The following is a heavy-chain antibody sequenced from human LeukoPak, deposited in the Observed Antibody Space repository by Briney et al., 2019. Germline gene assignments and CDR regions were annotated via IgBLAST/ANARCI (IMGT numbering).Heavy chain of an antibody. Sequence: GGSLRLSCAASGFTFSSYWMSWVRQAPGKGLEWVANIKQDGSEKYYVDSVKGRFTISRDNAKNSLYLQMNSLRAEDTAVYYCARDPPRKYRLDAFDIWGQGTMVTVSS. J-gene: IGHJ3*02. V-gene: IGHV3-7*01. CDR1: GFTFSSYW. CDR3: ARDPPRKYRLDAFDI. D-gene: IGHD3-16*02. CDR2: IKQDGSEK.